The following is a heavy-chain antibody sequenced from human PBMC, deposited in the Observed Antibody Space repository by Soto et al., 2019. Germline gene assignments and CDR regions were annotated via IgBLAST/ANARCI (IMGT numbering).Heavy chain of an antibody. CDR1: GGTFSCYA. J-gene: IGHJ6*02. D-gene: IGHD3-3*01. Sequence: SVKVSCKASGGTFSCYAISWVRQAPGQGLEWMGGIIPIFGTANYAQKFQGRVTITADESTSTAYMALSSLRSEDTAVYYCARGSRFLEWYPWYYGMDVWGQGTTVTVS. V-gene: IGHV1-69*13. CDR2: IIPIFGTA. CDR3: ARGSRFLEWYPWYYGMDV.